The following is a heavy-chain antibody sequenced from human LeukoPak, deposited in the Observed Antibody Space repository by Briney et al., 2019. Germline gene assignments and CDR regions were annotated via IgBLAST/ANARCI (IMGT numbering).Heavy chain of an antibody. D-gene: IGHD2-15*01. CDR1: GFTFEDYA. CDR3: AKASLPHCSGGNCYLDH. CDR2: ISWDGGTI. Sequence: GGSLRLSCGASGFTFEDYARHWVRQAPGKGLEWVSVISWDGGTIYYGESVKGRFTISRDNRKNSLYLQMKSLTTEDTAVYYCAKASLPHCSGGNCYLDHWGQGTLVTVSS. J-gene: IGHJ4*02. V-gene: IGHV3-43D*03.